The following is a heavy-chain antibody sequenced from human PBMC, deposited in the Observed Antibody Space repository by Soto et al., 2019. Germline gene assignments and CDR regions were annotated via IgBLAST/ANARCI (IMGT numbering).Heavy chain of an antibody. J-gene: IGHJ4*02. D-gene: IGHD6-13*01. CDR1: GFTFSSYA. CDR3: AKGLGSSSYFDY. CDR2: TSGSGGST. V-gene: IGHV3-23*01. Sequence: PGGSLRLSCAASGFTFSSYAMSWVRQAPGKGLEWVSATSGSGGSTYYADSVKGRFTISRDNSKNTLYLQMNSLRAEDTAVYYCAKGLGSSSYFDYWGQGTLVTVSS.